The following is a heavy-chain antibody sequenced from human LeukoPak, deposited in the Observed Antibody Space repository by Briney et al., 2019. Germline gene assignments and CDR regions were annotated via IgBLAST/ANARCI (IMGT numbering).Heavy chain of an antibody. D-gene: IGHD3-10*01. CDR1: GFAFSSYS. Sequence: GGSLRLSCAASGFAFSSYSMSWVRQAPGKGLEWVSAISGSGGSTYYADSVKGRFTISRDNSKNTLYLQMNSLRAEDTAVYYCAKQYYGSGSYLIDYWGQGTLVTVSS. CDR2: ISGSGGST. J-gene: IGHJ4*02. V-gene: IGHV3-23*01. CDR3: AKQYYGSGSYLIDY.